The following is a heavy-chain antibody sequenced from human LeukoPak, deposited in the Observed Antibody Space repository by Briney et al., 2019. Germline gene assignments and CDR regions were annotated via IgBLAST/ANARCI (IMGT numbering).Heavy chain of an antibody. Sequence: PGGSLRLSCAASGNYWMHWVRQAPGKGLEWVSAISGSGGSTYYADSVKGRFTISRDNSKNTLYLQMNSLRAEDTAVYYCAKQTELMTNNYGMDVWGQGTTVTVSS. V-gene: IGHV3-23*01. CDR3: AKQTELMTNNYGMDV. CDR1: GNYW. CDR2: ISGSGGST. D-gene: IGHD1-26*01. J-gene: IGHJ6*02.